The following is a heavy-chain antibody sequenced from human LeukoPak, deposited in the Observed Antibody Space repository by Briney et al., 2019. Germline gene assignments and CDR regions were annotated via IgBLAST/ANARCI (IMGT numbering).Heavy chain of an antibody. Sequence: GASVKVSCKASGYTFTSYGISWVRQAPGQGLEWMGRIIPILGIANYAQKFQGRVTITADKSTSTAYMELSSLRSEDTAVYYCARGDRYSSGSDWGQGTLVTVSS. CDR1: GYTFTSYG. V-gene: IGHV1-69*04. J-gene: IGHJ4*02. CDR2: IIPILGIA. CDR3: ARGDRYSSGSD. D-gene: IGHD6-19*01.